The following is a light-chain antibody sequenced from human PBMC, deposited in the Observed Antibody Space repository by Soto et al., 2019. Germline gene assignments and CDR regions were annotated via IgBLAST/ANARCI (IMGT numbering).Light chain of an antibody. CDR1: QSISSY. V-gene: IGKV1-39*01. CDR3: QQSYSTPWP. J-gene: IGKJ1*01. CDR2: DAS. Sequence: DIQMTQSPSSLSASVGDRVTITCRASQSISSYLNWYQQKPGKAPKLLIYDASSLQSGVPSRSSGSGSGTDFTLTISSLQPEDFATYYCQQSYSTPWPFGQGTKVEIK.